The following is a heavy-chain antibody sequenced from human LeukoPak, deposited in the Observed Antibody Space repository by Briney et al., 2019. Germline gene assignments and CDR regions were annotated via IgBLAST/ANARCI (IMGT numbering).Heavy chain of an antibody. V-gene: IGHV5-10-1*01. CDR1: GYSFTSYW. CDR2: IDPSDSYT. D-gene: IGHD3-10*01. J-gene: IGHJ6*02. CDR3: ASGYGSGIQAPYYYYYGMDV. Sequence: GESLKISCKGSGYSFTSYWISWVRQMPGKGLEWTGRIDPSDSYTNYSPSFQGHVTISADKSISTAYLQWSSLKASDTAMYYCASGYGSGIQAPYYYYYGMDVWGQGTTVTVSS.